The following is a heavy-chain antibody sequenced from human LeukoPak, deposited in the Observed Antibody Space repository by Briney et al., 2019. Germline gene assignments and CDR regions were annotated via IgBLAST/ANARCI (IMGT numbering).Heavy chain of an antibody. CDR2: ISAYNGNT. D-gene: IGHD6-19*01. CDR1: GYTFTSYG. Sequence: ASVKVSCKASGYTFTSYGISWVRQAPGQGLEWMGWISAYNGNTNYAQKLQGRVTMTTDTSTSTAYMELRSLRSDDTAAYYCARDRPRIAVAGPMSFDYWGQGTLVTVSS. V-gene: IGHV1-18*01. CDR3: ARDRPRIAVAGPMSFDY. J-gene: IGHJ4*02.